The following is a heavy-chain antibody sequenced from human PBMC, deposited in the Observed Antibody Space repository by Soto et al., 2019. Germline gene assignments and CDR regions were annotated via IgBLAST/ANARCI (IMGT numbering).Heavy chain of an antibody. CDR1: GGSFSGYY. CDR3: ARSRDGYKGFDY. V-gene: IGHV4-34*01. J-gene: IGHJ4*02. Sequence: PSETLSLTCAVYGGSFSGYYWSWIRQPPGKGLEWIGEINHSGSTNYNPSLKSRVTISVDTSKNQFSLKLSSVTAADTAVYYCARSRDGYKGFDYWGQGTLVTVSS. D-gene: IGHD5-12*01. CDR2: INHSGST.